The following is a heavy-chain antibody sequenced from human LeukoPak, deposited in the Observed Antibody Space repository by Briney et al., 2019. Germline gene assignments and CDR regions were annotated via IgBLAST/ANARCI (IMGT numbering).Heavy chain of an antibody. Sequence: SETLSLTCTVSGGSISSYYWSWIRQPPGKGLEWIGYIYYSGSTNYNPSLKSRVTISVDTSKNQFSLKLSSVTAADTAVYYCARGTGYYDSSGYYGYFDYWGQGTLVTVSS. V-gene: IGHV4-59*01. CDR2: IYYSGST. CDR3: ARGTGYYDSSGYYGYFDY. D-gene: IGHD3-22*01. CDR1: GGSISSYY. J-gene: IGHJ4*02.